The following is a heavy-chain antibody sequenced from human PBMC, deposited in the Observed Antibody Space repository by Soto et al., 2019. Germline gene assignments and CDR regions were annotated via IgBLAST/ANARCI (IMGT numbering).Heavy chain of an antibody. D-gene: IGHD3-10*01. CDR1: GDSISSDYY. J-gene: IGHJ4*02. CDR2: IYYSGST. V-gene: IGHV4-30-4*01. Sequence: SEPLSLTCAVSGDSISSDYYWSWIRQPPGKGLEWIGYIYYSGSTYYNPSLKSRVTISVDTSKNQFSLKLSSVTAADTAVYYCARMVYGSRRAFDYWGQGTLVTVSS. CDR3: ARMVYGSRRAFDY.